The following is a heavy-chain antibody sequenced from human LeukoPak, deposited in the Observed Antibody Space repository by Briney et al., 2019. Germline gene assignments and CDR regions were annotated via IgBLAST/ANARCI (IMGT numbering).Heavy chain of an antibody. CDR2: ISGSGGST. D-gene: IGHD3-10*01. CDR1: GFTFSSYA. J-gene: IGHJ6*03. CDR3: AKAGNYYGSGSYIVYYYYMDV. Sequence: LPGGSLRLSCAASGFTFSSYAMSWVRQAPGKGLEWVSAISGSGGSTYYADSVKGRFTISRDNSKNTLYLQMNCLRAEDTAVYYCAKAGNYYGSGSYIVYYYYMDVWGKGTTVTVSS. V-gene: IGHV3-23*01.